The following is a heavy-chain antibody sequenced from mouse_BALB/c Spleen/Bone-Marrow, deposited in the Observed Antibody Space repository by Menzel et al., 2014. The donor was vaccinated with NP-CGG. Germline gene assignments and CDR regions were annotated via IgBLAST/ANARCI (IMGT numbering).Heavy chain of an antibody. Sequence: VQLQQSGPELVKPGASVKMSCKASGYTFTSYVMHWVKQKPGQGLEWIGYINPYNDGTKYNEKFKGMATLTSDRSSSAACMELSSLTSEDSAVDYCAKGGNYRCDFDYWGQGTILTVSS. D-gene: IGHD2-14*01. CDR2: INPYNDGT. CDR3: AKGGNYRCDFDY. J-gene: IGHJ2*01. CDR1: GYTFTSYV. V-gene: IGHV1-14*01.